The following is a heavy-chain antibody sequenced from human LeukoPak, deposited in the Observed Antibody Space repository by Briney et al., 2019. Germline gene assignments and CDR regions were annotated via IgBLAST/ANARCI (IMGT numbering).Heavy chain of an antibody. CDR2: IIPSGGRA. V-gene: IGHV1-46*01. D-gene: IGHD2-2*01. J-gene: IGHJ4*02. CDR1: GYTFTSYY. Sequence: VASVKVSCKASGYTFTSYYIHWVRQAPGQGPEWMGIIIPSGGRASSAQKFQGRVTMTRDTSTSTVYMELTRLTSDDTAVYYCAKDVGEFCSSRNCYASDYWGQGTLVTVST. CDR3: AKDVGEFCSSRNCYASDY.